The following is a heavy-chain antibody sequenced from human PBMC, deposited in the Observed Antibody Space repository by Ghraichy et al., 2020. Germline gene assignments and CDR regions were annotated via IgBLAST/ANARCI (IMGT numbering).Heavy chain of an antibody. Sequence: SVKVSCKASGGTFSSYAISWVRQAPGQGLEWMGGIIPIFGTANYAQKFQGRVTITADESTSTAYMELSSLRSEDTAVYYCARDHVGGTTGNWFDPWGQGTLVTVSS. CDR3: ARDHVGGTTGNWFDP. D-gene: IGHD4-11*01. CDR2: IIPIFGTA. CDR1: GGTFSSYA. J-gene: IGHJ5*02. V-gene: IGHV1-69*13.